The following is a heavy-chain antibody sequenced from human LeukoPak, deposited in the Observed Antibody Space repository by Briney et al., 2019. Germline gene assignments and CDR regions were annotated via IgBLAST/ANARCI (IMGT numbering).Heavy chain of an antibody. CDR3: ARGGTMVRGSIRYYYYGMDV. CDR2: IYSGGST. D-gene: IGHD3-10*01. V-gene: IGHV3-53*04. J-gene: IGHJ6*02. CDR1: GFTVSSNY. Sequence: GGSLRLSCAASGFTVSSNYMSWVRQAPGKGLEWVSVIYSGGSTYYADSVKGRFTISRHNSKNTLYLQVNSLRAEDTAVYYCARGGTMVRGSIRYYYYGMDVWGQGTTVTVSS.